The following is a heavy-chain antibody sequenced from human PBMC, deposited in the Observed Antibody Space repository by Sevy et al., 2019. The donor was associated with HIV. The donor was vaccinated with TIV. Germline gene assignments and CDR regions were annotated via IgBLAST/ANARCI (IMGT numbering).Heavy chain of an antibody. CDR1: GFTFGSYG. J-gene: IGHJ4*02. CDR3: ARERTYLFDY. V-gene: IGHV3-33*01. CDR2: IWFDGSNI. Sequence: GESLRLSCVASGFTFGSYGMLWVRQAPGKGLEWVADIWFDGSNIHYADSVRGRFTISRDNSKNTLSLHMSSLRVEDTAVYYCARERTYLFDYCGQGTLVTVSS.